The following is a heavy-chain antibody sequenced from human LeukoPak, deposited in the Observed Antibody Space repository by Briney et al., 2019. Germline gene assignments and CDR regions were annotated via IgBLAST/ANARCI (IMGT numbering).Heavy chain of an antibody. Sequence: GASVKVSCKASGYTFTGYYVHWVRQAPGQGLEWMVWISPNNGGTSYAHNFRDRVTMTTDTSINTAYMELSWLTSDDTAVYYCAREWDCSGGICFPRGFDFWGQGTLVTVSS. CDR2: ISPNNGGT. CDR1: GYTFTGYY. J-gene: IGHJ4*02. V-gene: IGHV1-2*02. CDR3: AREWDCSGGICFPRGFDF. D-gene: IGHD2-15*01.